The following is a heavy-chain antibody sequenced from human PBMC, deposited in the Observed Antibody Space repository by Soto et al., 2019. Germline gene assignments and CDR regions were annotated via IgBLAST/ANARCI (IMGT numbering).Heavy chain of an antibody. CDR3: GRSFLSGPDY. CDR1: GFTFSSSA. Sequence: GGSLRLSCAASGFTFSSSAMHWVRQAPGKGLEWVATISHDGINKYYADSMKGPFTISRDNSQTIAYLQMSSLKTEDTAVYYCGRSFLSGPDYWGQGTLVTVSS. D-gene: IGHD3-3*01. CDR2: ISHDGINK. J-gene: IGHJ4*02. V-gene: IGHV3-30-3*01.